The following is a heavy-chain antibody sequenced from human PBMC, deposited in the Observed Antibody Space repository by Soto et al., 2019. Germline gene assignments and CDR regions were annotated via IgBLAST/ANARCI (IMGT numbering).Heavy chain of an antibody. Sequence: SETLSLTCTVSGGSISSYYWSWIRQPPGKGLEWIGYIYYSGSTNYNPSLKSRVTISVDTSKNQFSLKLSSVTAADTAVYYCARDVHCSGGRCYHFDYWGQGTLVTVSS. J-gene: IGHJ4*02. CDR2: IYYSGST. V-gene: IGHV4-59*01. D-gene: IGHD2-15*01. CDR3: ARDVHCSGGRCYHFDY. CDR1: GGSISSYY.